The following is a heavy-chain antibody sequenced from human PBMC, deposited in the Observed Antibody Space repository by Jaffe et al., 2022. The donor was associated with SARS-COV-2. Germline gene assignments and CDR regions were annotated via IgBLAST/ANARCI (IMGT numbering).Heavy chain of an antibody. Sequence: QVQLVQSGAEVKKPGASVKVSCKASGYTFTSYAMHWVRQAPGQRLEWMGWINAGNGNTKYSQKFQGRVTITRDTSASTAYMELSSLRSEDTAVYYCARDLVGCSSTSCYIYYYMDVWGKGTTVTVSS. V-gene: IGHV1-3*01. CDR2: INAGNGNT. CDR1: GYTFTSYA. D-gene: IGHD2-2*02. CDR3: ARDLVGCSSTSCYIYYYMDV. J-gene: IGHJ6*03.